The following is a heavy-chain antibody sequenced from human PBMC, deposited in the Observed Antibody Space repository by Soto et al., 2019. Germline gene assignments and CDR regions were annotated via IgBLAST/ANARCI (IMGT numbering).Heavy chain of an antibody. V-gene: IGHV2-5*02. Sequence: QITLKESGPTLVKPTQTLTLTCTFSGLSLSTSGEAVGWIRQPPGKALDWLALIYWDDDKRYNPTLKTRLTITKYTSKNQVVLTLTNMDPVDTATYYCAHYVSTSPAGWFAPWGQGILVPVSS. J-gene: IGHJ5*02. D-gene: IGHD3-10*02. CDR3: AHYVSTSPAGWFAP. CDR1: GLSLSTSGEA. CDR2: IYWDDDK.